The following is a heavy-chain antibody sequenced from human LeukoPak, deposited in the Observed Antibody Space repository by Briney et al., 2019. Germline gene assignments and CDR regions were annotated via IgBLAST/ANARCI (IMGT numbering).Heavy chain of an antibody. CDR2: IWYDGSKK. D-gene: IGHD3-22*01. V-gene: IGHV3-33*06. CDR1: GFSYSSYG. Sequence: PGGSLRLSCAASGFSYSSYGMHWVRQAPGKGLEWVAVIWYDGSKKYYADSVKGRFTISRDNSKNRLYLQMNSLRAEDTAVYYCAKPHYYDSGGSYIAVAFDIWGQGTMVTVSS. J-gene: IGHJ3*02. CDR3: AKPHYYDSGGSYIAVAFDI.